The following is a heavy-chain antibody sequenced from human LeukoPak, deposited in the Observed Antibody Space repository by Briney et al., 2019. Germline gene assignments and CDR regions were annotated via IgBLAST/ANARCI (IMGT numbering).Heavy chain of an antibody. Sequence: PSETLPLTCTVSGGSISSYYWSWIRQPAGKGLEWIGRIYTSGSTNYNPSLRSRVTMSVDTSKNQFSLKLSSVTAADTAVYYCASMYYDSNPFDYWGQGTLVTVSS. CDR3: ASMYYDSNPFDY. CDR2: IYTSGST. CDR1: GGSISSYY. V-gene: IGHV4-4*07. D-gene: IGHD3-22*01. J-gene: IGHJ4*02.